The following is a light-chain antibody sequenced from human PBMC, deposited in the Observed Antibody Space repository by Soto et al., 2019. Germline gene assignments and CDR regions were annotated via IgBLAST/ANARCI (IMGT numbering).Light chain of an antibody. CDR3: ATWDDSLRGWV. V-gene: IGLV1-47*01. CDR2: RNN. Sequence: QSVLTQPPSASGTPGQRVTISCSGSSSNIGDSYGYWFQQLPGTAPKLLIYRNNQRPSGVPDRFSGSKSGTSAFLAISGLRPEDEADYYCATWDDSLRGWVFGGGTKLTVL. J-gene: IGLJ3*02. CDR1: SSNIGDSY.